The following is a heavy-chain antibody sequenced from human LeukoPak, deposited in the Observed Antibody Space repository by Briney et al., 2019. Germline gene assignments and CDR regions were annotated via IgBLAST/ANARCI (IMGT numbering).Heavy chain of an antibody. CDR1: GFTFDDYG. J-gene: IGHJ4*02. Sequence: RAGGSLRLSCAASGFTFDDYGMSWVRQAPGKGLEWVSGINWNGGSTGYADSVKGRFTISRDNAKNSLYLQMHSLRAEDTALDYCARAYYDFWSGYSVLKYWGQGTLVTVSS. V-gene: IGHV3-20*04. D-gene: IGHD3-3*01. CDR2: INWNGGST. CDR3: ARAYYDFWSGYSVLKY.